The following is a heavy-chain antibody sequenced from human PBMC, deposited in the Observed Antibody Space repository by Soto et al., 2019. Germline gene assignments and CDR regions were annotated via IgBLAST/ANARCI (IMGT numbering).Heavy chain of an antibody. J-gene: IGHJ5*02. CDR3: ARAYDYSSNWFDP. CDR1: GDTVSTGGYT. Sequence: SETLSLTCDVSGDTVSTGGYTWAWIRQPPGKALEWIGEIYHSGSTNYNPSLKSRVTISVDKSKNQFSLKLSSVTAADTAVYYCARAYDYSSNWFDPWGQGTLVTVSS. D-gene: IGHD4-4*01. CDR2: IYHSGST. V-gene: IGHV4-30-2*01.